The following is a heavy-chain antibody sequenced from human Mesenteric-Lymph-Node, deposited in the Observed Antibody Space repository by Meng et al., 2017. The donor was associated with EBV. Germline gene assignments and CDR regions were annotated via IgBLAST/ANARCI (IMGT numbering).Heavy chain of an antibody. Sequence: QHKAWGGGLFQASETPSLTCDVDGASFSAYYWGWIRQPPGRGLEWVGDVIHSGNTSYSPSLKSRVTISVDTSKRQFSLKLRSMTAADTAVYYCATGWGKANYWGQGTLVTVSS. CDR1: GASFSAYY. J-gene: IGHJ4*02. CDR3: ATGWGKANY. D-gene: IGHD3-16*01. V-gene: IGHV4-34*12. CDR2: VIHSGNT.